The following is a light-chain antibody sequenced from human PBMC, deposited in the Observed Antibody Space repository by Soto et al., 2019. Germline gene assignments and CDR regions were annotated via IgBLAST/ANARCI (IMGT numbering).Light chain of an antibody. J-gene: IGLJ3*02. CDR2: DVT. CDR3: SSYTSSSGV. V-gene: IGLV2-14*03. CDR1: SSDIGDYDY. Sequence: QSALTQPASVSGSPGQSITISCTGTSSDIGDYDYVSWYQQLPGKAPKLLIFDVTHRPSGVSDRFSGSKSGNTASLTISGVRPEDEADYYCSSYTSSSGVFGGGTKVTVL.